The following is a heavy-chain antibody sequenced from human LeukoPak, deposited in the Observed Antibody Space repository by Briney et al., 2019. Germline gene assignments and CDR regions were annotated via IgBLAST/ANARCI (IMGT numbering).Heavy chain of an antibody. CDR1: GYTFTGYY. J-gene: IGHJ4*02. CDR3: ARPTGGKDRQGADYYDSSGYSY. V-gene: IGHV1-2*02. Sequence: ASVKVSCKASGYTFTGYYMHWVRQAPGQGRRWMGWINPNSGGTNYAQKFQGRVTMTRDTSISTAYMELSRLRSDDTAVYYCARPTGGKDRQGADYYDSSGYSYWGQGTLVTVSS. CDR2: INPNSGGT. D-gene: IGHD3-22*01.